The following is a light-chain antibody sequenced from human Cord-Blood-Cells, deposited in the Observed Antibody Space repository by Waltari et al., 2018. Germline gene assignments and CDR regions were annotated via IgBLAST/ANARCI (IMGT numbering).Light chain of an antibody. J-gene: IGKJ4*01. CDR3: QQRSNWPRLT. CDR2: DAS. V-gene: IGKV3-11*01. Sequence: ELVLTQSPAPLSFSPGERATLSCRASQSVSSYLAWYQQKPGQAPRLLIYDASNRATGIPARFSGSGSGTDFTLTISSLEPEDFAVYYCQQRSNWPRLTFGGGTKVEIK. CDR1: QSVSSY.